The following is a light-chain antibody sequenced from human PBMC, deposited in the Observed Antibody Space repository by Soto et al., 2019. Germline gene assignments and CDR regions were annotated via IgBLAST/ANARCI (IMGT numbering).Light chain of an antibody. J-gene: IGKJ4*01. CDR3: QQRGNWPLT. Sequence: EIVLTQSPATLSLSPGERATLSCRASQSISNSLAWYQQKPGQAPRLLIFDASNRATGIPARFSGSGSGTDFTLTISSLEPADFAVYYCQQRGNWPLTFGGGTKVEIK. CDR1: QSISNS. CDR2: DAS. V-gene: IGKV3-11*01.